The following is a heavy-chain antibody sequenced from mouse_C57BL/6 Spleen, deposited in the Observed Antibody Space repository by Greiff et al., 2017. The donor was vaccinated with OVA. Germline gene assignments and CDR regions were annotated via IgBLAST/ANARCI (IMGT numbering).Heavy chain of an antibody. CDR3: ARKLTGPYYAMDY. CDR1: GYTFTDYY. CDR2: INPYNGGT. V-gene: IGHV1-19*01. D-gene: IGHD4-1*01. J-gene: IGHJ4*01. Sequence: EVQLQQSGPVLVKPGASVKMSCKASGYTFTDYYMNWVKQSHGKSLEWIGVINPYNGGTSYNQKFKGKATLTVDKSSSTAYMELNSLTSEDSAVYYCARKLTGPYYAMDYWGQGTSVTVSS.